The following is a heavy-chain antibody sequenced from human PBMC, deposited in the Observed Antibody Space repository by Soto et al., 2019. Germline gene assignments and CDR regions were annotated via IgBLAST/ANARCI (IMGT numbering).Heavy chain of an antibody. CDR2: ISSSSSYI. V-gene: IGHV3-21*01. Sequence: GGSLRLSCPASGFTFSSYSMNWVRQAPGKGVEGVSSISSSSSYIYYADSVKGRFTISRDNAKNSLYLQMNSLRAEATAVYYGARGRSTHPVVVTAKSDGFDIWGQGTMVTVSS. J-gene: IGHJ3*02. D-gene: IGHD2-21*02. CDR3: ARGRSTHPVVVTAKSDGFDI. CDR1: GFTFSSYS.